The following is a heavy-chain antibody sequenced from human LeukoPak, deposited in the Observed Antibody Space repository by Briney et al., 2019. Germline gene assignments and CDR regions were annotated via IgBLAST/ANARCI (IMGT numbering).Heavy chain of an antibody. J-gene: IGHJ4*02. Sequence: SETLSLTCTVSGGSISSSSYYWGWIRQPPGKELEWIGSIYYSGSTYYNPSLKSRVTISVDTSKNQFSLKLSSVTAADTAVYYCARSYYYYYFDYWGQGTLVTVSS. CDR1: GGSISSSSYY. D-gene: IGHD3-10*01. CDR3: ARSYYYYYFDY. V-gene: IGHV4-39*01. CDR2: IYYSGST.